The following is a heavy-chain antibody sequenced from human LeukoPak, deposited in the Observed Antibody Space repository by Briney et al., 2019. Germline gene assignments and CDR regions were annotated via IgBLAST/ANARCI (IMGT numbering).Heavy chain of an antibody. CDR3: ARGKLWFGEPHFDY. CDR2: INPNSGGT. CDR1: GYTFTGYY. J-gene: IGHJ4*02. D-gene: IGHD3-10*01. Sequence: ASVKVSCEASGYTFTGYYMHWVRQAPGQGLEWMGRINPNSGGTNYAQKFQGRVTMTRDTSISTAYMELSRLRSDDTAVYYCARGKLWFGEPHFDYWGQGTLVTVSP. V-gene: IGHV1-2*06.